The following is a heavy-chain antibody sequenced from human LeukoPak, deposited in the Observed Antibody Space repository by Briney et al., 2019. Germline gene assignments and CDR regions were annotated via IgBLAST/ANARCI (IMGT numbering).Heavy chain of an antibody. D-gene: IGHD3-10*01. CDR2: IYYSGST. J-gene: IGHJ3*02. CDR3: ARVPKGDGAFDI. CDR1: GDSIGTHY. Sequence: PSETLSLTCSVSGDSIGTHYWGWIRQPPGKGLECIGYIYYSGSTYYKPSLKRRVTILIDASKRQFSLKLSTVTAADTAAYYCARVPKGDGAFDIWGQGTMVTVSS. V-gene: IGHV4-59*11.